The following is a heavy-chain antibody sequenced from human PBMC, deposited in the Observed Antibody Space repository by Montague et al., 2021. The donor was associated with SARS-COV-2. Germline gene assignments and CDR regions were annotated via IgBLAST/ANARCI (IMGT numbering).Heavy chain of an antibody. V-gene: IGHV4-4*02. CDR3: ARGGLGNRGFDY. CDR1: DVSLSTSTW. CDR2: IYLSGFT. Sequence: SETLSLTCVVSDVSLSTSTWWSWVRQPPGKGLEWVGEIYLSGFTQYNPSVKSRVSISLDDSRSQFSLRLTSVTAADTAVYSCARGGLGNRGFDYWGQGTLVTVSS. D-gene: IGHD3/OR15-3a*01. J-gene: IGHJ4*02.